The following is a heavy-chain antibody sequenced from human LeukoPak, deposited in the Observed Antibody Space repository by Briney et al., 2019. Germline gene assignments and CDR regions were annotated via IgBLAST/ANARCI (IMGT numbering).Heavy chain of an antibody. CDR1: GYSMSSGYY. V-gene: IGHV4-38-2*01. Sequence: SETLSLTCAVSGYSMSSGYYWGWIRQPPGKGLEWIGSIYHSGSTYYNPSLKSRVTISVDTSKNQFSLKLSSVTAADTAVYYCAGLGYDILTGYYTPLYLDYWGQGTLVTVSS. D-gene: IGHD3-9*01. CDR2: IYHSGST. J-gene: IGHJ4*02. CDR3: AGLGYDILTGYYTPLYLDY.